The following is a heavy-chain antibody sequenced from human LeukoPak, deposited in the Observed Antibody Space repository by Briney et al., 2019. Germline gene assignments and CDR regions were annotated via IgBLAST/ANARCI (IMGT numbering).Heavy chain of an antibody. Sequence: GESLKISCKGSGYSFTSYWIGWVRQMPGEGLEWMGSIYPGDSDTRYSPSFQGQVTILVDKSISTAYVQWSSLKASDTATYYCARRAYCGGDCYLDYWGQGTLVTVSS. D-gene: IGHD2-21*02. CDR2: IYPGDSDT. J-gene: IGHJ4*02. CDR1: GYSFTSYW. V-gene: IGHV5-51*01. CDR3: ARRAYCGGDCYLDY.